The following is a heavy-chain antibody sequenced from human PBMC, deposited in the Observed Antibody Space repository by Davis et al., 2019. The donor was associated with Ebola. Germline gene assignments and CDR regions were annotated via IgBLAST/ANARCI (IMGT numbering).Heavy chain of an antibody. J-gene: IGHJ4*02. D-gene: IGHD2-15*01. CDR1: GYTFTSYY. CDR3: ARGGYCSGGSCYYFDY. Sequence: ASVKVSCKASGYTFTSYYMHWVRQAPGQGLEWMGRINPNSGGTNYAQKFQGRVTMTRDTSISTAYMELSRLRSDDTAVYYCARGGYCSGGSCYYFDYWGQGTLVTVSS. CDR2: INPNSGGT. V-gene: IGHV1-2*06.